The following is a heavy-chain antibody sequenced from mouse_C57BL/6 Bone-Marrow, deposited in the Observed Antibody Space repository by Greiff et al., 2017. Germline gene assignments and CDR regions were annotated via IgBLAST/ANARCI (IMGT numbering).Heavy chain of an antibody. V-gene: IGHV1-59*01. CDR1: GYTFTSYW. Sequence: VQLQQPGAELVRPGTSVKLSCKASGYTFTSYWMHWVKQRPGQGLEWIGVIDPSDSYTNYNQKFKGKDTLTVDTSSSTAYMQLSSLTSEDSAVYYCARSKTVDARDYWGQGTSVTVSS. D-gene: IGHD1-1*01. CDR2: IDPSDSYT. J-gene: IGHJ4*01. CDR3: ARSKTVDARDY.